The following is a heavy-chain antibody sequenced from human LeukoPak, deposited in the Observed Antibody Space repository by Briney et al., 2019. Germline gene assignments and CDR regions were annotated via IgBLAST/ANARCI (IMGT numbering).Heavy chain of an antibody. Sequence: SETLSLTCAVYGGAFSGYYWSWIRQPPGKGLEWIGEINHGGSTNYNPSLKSRVTISVDTPKNQLSLKLSSVTAADTAVYYCAGLAVAGTFTETSWGQGTLVTVSS. CDR1: GGAFSGYY. CDR2: INHGGST. V-gene: IGHV4-34*01. J-gene: IGHJ4*02. D-gene: IGHD6-19*01. CDR3: AGLAVAGTFTETS.